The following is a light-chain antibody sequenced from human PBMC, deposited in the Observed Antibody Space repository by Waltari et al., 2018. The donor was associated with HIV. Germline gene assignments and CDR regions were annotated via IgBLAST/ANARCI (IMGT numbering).Light chain of an antibody. CDR3: QQYGSSPRYT. Sequence: EIVLTQSPGTLSLSPGERATLSCRASQSFSNSYLAWYQQKPGQAPRLLIYGESSRATGIPDRFSGSGSGTDFTLTISRLEPEDFAVYYCQQYGSSPRYTFGQGTKLEIK. CDR1: QSFSNSY. J-gene: IGKJ2*01. V-gene: IGKV3-20*01. CDR2: GES.